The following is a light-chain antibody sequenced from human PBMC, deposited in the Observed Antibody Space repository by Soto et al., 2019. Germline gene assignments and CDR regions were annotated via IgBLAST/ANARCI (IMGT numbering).Light chain of an antibody. J-gene: IGKJ4*01. CDR2: AAS. Sequence: DIQLTQSPSFLSASVGDRVTITCRASQGISSYLAWYQQKPGKAPKLLIYAASTLQSGVPSRFSGSGSGTEFTLTLSSLQPEDFATSYCQQLNSYPFLTFGGGTKVEIK. V-gene: IGKV1-9*01. CDR1: QGISSY. CDR3: QQLNSYPFLT.